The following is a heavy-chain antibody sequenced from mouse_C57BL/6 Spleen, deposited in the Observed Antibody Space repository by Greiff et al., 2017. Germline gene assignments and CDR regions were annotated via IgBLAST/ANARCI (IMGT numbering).Heavy chain of an antibody. Sequence: EVQGVESGGGLVEPGGSLKLSCAASGFTFSDYGMHWVRQAPEKGLEWVAYISSGSSTIYYADTLKGRFTISRDNAKNTLFLQMTSLRSEDTAMYYCARYSRPMDYWGQGTSVTVSS. V-gene: IGHV5-17*01. J-gene: IGHJ4*01. CDR3: ARYSRPMDY. D-gene: IGHD1-1*01. CDR1: GFTFSDYG. CDR2: ISSGSSTI.